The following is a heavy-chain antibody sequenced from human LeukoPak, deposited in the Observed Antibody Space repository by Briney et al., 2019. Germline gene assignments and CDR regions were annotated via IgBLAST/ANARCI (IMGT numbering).Heavy chain of an antibody. J-gene: IGHJ6*02. CDR2: ISSGSGIM. CDR1: GFTFSSNS. V-gene: IGHV3-48*04. CDR3: ARTRILARGTYNCAVDV. D-gene: IGHD6-13*01. Sequence: PGGSLRLSCAASGFTFSSNSMSWVRQAPGKGLEWVSYISSGSGIMYYADSVKGRFTISRDNAENSLYLQMNSLRAEDTAVYYCARTRILARGTYNCAVDVWGQGTTVTVSS.